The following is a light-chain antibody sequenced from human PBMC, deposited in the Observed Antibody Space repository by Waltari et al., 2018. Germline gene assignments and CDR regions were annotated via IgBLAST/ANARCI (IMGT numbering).Light chain of an antibody. CDR2: GAS. Sequence: EIVLTQSPGTLSLSPGERATLSCRASQSVSSSLAWYQQKPGQSPWLLIYGASSRATGIPDRFSGSGSGTDFTLTISRLEPEDFAVYYCQQYGWSPYTFGQGTKLEIK. CDR1: QSVSSS. J-gene: IGKJ2*01. V-gene: IGKV3-20*01. CDR3: QQYGWSPYT.